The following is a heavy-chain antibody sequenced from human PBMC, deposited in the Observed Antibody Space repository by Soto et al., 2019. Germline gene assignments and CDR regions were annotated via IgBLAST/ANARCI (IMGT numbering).Heavy chain of an antibody. Sequence: QVQLVQSGAEVKKPGSSVKVSCKDSGGTFSTYSMFWVRQAPGQGLEWMGRIIPMLGVRNYAQRFQDRVTMTAAKSTATVHMELSSLRSEDTALYYCTIGSWSGEVFDIWGQGTMVTVSS. CDR1: GGTFSTYS. CDR2: IIPMLGVR. V-gene: IGHV1-69*02. D-gene: IGHD2-21*01. J-gene: IGHJ3*02. CDR3: TIGSWSGEVFDI.